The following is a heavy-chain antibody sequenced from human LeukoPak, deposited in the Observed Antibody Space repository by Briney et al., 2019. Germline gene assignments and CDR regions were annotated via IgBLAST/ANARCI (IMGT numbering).Heavy chain of an antibody. CDR3: ARVFGESSDGMDV. CDR1: GGSFSGYY. CDR2: INHSGST. V-gene: IGHV4-34*01. Sequence: PSETLSLTCVVYGGSFSGYYWSWIRQPPGKGREWIGEINHSGSTNYNPSVKSRVTISVDTSKNQFSLKLSSVTAADTTVYYCARVFGESSDGMDVWGQGTTVTVSS. D-gene: IGHD3-10*02. J-gene: IGHJ6*02.